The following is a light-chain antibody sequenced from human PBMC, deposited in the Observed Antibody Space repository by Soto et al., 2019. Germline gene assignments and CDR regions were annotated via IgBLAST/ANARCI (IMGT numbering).Light chain of an antibody. CDR3: QQRQYWPPIT. J-gene: IGKJ5*01. CDR2: AAS. V-gene: IGKV3-11*01. CDR1: QSVSGN. Sequence: EIVWIQSAATRSLSRGEIATVSCRASQSVSGNLAWFQQKPGQAPRLLIYAASTRATGIPARFSGSGSGTDFTLTISSLEPEDFAIYYCQQRQYWPPITFGQGTRLEIK.